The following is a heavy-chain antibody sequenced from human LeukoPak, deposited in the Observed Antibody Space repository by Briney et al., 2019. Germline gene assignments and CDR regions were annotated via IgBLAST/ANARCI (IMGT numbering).Heavy chain of an antibody. CDR2: ISDGGRAT. V-gene: IGHV3-7*03. D-gene: IGHD6-13*01. Sequence: PGGSLRLSCVASGYRFSPYWMSWVRQTPGKGLEWVASISDGGRATYYVDSVRGRFTISRDDARNSLFLQMNGLRVDDTAVYFCAKAASSSWPSYYYGMDVWGQGTAVTVSS. CDR1: GYRFSPYW. J-gene: IGHJ6*02. CDR3: AKAASSSWPSYYYGMDV.